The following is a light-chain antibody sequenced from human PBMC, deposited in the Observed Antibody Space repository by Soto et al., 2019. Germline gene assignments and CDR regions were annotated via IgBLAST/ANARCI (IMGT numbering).Light chain of an antibody. Sequence: SYELTQPPSVSVAPGKTARITCGGNNIGSKSVQWYQQKPGQAPVLVIYYDSDRPSGIPERFSGSNPGNTATLTISRVEAGDEADYYCHVWDSSSDHVVFGGGTKLTVL. CDR1: NIGSKS. J-gene: IGLJ2*01. V-gene: IGLV3-21*04. CDR3: HVWDSSSDHVV. CDR2: YDS.